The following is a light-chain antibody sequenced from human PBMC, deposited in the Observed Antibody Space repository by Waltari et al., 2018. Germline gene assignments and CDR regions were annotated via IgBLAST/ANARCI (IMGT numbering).Light chain of an antibody. Sequence: EIQMTQSPSSLSASVGDRVSITCRASQKIWNYLNWYQQKPGKAPKLLIYGASSLQSGVPSRFSGSGSGTDFTLTISSLQPEDFAIYYCQQSYSTLWTFGQGTKVEIK. V-gene: IGKV1-39*01. CDR3: QQSYSTLWT. J-gene: IGKJ1*01. CDR2: GAS. CDR1: QKIWNY.